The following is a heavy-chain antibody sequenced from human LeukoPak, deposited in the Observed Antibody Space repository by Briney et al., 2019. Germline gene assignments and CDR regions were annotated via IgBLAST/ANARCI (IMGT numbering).Heavy chain of an antibody. V-gene: IGHV1-8*01. CDR3: ARGVSRVRGVSPGY. J-gene: IGHJ4*02. D-gene: IGHD3-10*01. CDR2: MNPNSGNT. Sequence: GASVKVSCKASGYTFTSYDINWVRQATGQGLEGMGWMNPNSGNTGYAQKFQGRATMTRNTSISTAYMELSSLRSEDTAVYYCARGVSRVRGVSPGYWGQGTLVTVSS. CDR1: GYTFTSYD.